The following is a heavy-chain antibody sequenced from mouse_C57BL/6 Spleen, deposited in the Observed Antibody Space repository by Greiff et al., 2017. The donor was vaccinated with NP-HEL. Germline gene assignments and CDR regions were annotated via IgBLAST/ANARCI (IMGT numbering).Heavy chain of an antibody. CDR1: GYTFTSYW. V-gene: IGHV1-50*01. CDR2: IDPSDSYT. CDR3: ARGTSGYFDY. Sequence: QVQLKQPGAELVKPGASVKLSCKASGYTFTSYWMQWVKQRPGQGLEWIGEIDPSDSYTNYNQKFKGKATLTVDTSSSTAYMQLSSLTSEDSAVYYCARGTSGYFDYWGQGTTLTVSS. D-gene: IGHD3-1*01. J-gene: IGHJ2*01.